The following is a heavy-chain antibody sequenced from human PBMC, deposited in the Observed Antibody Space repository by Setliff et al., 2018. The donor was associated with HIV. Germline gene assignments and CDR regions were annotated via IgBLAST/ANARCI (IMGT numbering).Heavy chain of an antibody. CDR1: GFTLSDHH. CDR2: TRTKINNYAT. J-gene: IGHJ4*02. Sequence: PGGSLRLSCAASGFTLSDHHVDWVRQAPGKGLEWVGRTRTKINNYATTYTASVKDRFIISRDDSKNTAFLQMNSLKSEDTAVYYCTEWGSGWPQNYWGQGTLVTVSS. V-gene: IGHV3-73*01. D-gene: IGHD6-19*01. CDR3: TEWGSGWPQNY.